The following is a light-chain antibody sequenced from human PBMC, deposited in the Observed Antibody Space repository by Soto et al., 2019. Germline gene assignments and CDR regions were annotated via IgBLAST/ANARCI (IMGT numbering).Light chain of an antibody. CDR3: QQSYSTPPIT. CDR1: QSISSY. CDR2: AAS. Sequence: DIQMSQSPSSLSASVGDRVTIXXRASQSISSYLNWYQQKPGKAPKLXXYAASSLQSGVPSRFSGSGSGTDFTLTFSSLQPEDFATYYCQQSYSTPPITFGQGTRLEIK. V-gene: IGKV1-39*01. J-gene: IGKJ5*01.